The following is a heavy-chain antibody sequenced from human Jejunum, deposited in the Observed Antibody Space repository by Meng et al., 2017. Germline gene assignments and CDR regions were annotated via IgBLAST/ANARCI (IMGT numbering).Heavy chain of an antibody. CDR2: IIPIFDTP. D-gene: IGHD2-15*01. Sequence: QVQLVQSGAEVKKPGSSVKVSCKVSGGTFNTYAISWVRQAPGQGLEWMGGIIPIFDTPNHAQKFQDRVTITADASTSTAYMELNGLISEDTALYYCARGAVVATTYYFDSWGQGTLVTVSS. J-gene: IGHJ4*02. CDR3: ARGAVVATTYYFDS. CDR1: GGTFNTYA. V-gene: IGHV1-69*01.